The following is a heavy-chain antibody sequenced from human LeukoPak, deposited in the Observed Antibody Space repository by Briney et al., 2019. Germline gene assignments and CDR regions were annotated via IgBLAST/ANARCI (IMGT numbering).Heavy chain of an antibody. D-gene: IGHD3-16*01. CDR3: ARHIEGESLDY. CDR2: ISCSGNS. J-gene: IGHJ4*02. V-gene: IGHV4-59*08. CDR1: GGSSSTYY. Sequence: SETLSLTCTVSGGSSSTYYWSWIRQPPGKGLEWIGYISCSGNSHYNPSLKSRVTISVDSSKTQFSLKLTSVTAADTAFYYCARHIEGESLDYWGQGTLVTVSS.